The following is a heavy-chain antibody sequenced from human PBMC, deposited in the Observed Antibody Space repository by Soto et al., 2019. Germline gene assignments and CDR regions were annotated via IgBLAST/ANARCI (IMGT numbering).Heavy chain of an antibody. V-gene: IGHV1-3*01. CDR3: ARAHCSSTSCYAAEPIDY. D-gene: IGHD2-2*01. CDR2: INAGNGNT. CDR1: GYTFTSYA. J-gene: IGHJ4*02. Sequence: ASVKVSCKASGYTFTSYAMHWVRQAPGQRLEWMGWINAGNGNTKYSQKFQGRVTITRDTSASTAYMELSSLRSEDTAVYYCARAHCSSTSCYAAEPIDYWGQGALVTVSS.